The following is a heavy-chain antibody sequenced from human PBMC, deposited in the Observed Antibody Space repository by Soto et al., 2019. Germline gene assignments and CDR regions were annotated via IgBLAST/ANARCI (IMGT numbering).Heavy chain of an antibody. CDR2: INPNSVGT. V-gene: IGHV1-2*02. CDR1: GYTFSGHY. D-gene: IGHD3-10*01. CDR3: AREPMVRAAHGFDI. J-gene: IGHJ3*02. Sequence: ASVKVSCKASGYTFSGHYMHWVRQAPGQGLEWMGWINPNSVGTNYAQKFQGRVTMTRDASISTAYMELSRLRSDDTAVYYCAREPMVRAAHGFDIWGQGTMVTVSS.